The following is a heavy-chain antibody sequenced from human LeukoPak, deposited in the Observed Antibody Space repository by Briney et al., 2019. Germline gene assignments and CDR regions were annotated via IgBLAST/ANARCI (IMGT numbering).Heavy chain of an antibody. Sequence: SVNVSCKASGGTFSSYAISWMRQAPGQGLEWMGGIIPIFGTANYAQKFQGRVTITADKSTSTAYMELSSLRSEDTAVYFCARAGLDSGSYYNWFDPWGQGTLVTVSS. V-gene: IGHV1-69*06. D-gene: IGHD1-26*01. CDR3: ARAGLDSGSYYNWFDP. CDR1: GGTFSSYA. CDR2: IIPIFGTA. J-gene: IGHJ5*02.